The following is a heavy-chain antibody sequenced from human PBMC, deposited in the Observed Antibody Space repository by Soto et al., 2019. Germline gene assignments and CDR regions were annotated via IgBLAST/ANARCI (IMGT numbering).Heavy chain of an antibody. Sequence: GGSLRLSCAASGFTFSSYAMHWVRQAPGKGLEWVAVISYDGSNKYYADSVKGRFTISRDNSKNTLYLQMNSLRAEDTAVYYCARDGDRSSIEHYHTREYYYYGMDVWGQGTTVTVSS. D-gene: IGHD6-13*01. V-gene: IGHV3-30-3*01. CDR3: ARDGDRSSIEHYHTREYYYYGMDV. J-gene: IGHJ6*02. CDR2: ISYDGSNK. CDR1: GFTFSSYA.